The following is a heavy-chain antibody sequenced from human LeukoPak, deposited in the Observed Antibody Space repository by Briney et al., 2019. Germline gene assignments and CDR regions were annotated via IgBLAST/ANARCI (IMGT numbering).Heavy chain of an antibody. CDR2: ISGSGGST. CDR1: GFTFSSYA. V-gene: IGHV3-23*01. D-gene: IGHD3-22*01. Sequence: PGGSLRLSCAASGFTFSSYAMSWVRQAPGKGLEWVSAISGSGGSTYYADSVKGRFTISRDNSKNTLYLQMNSLRAEDTAVYYCACSRWRHEWLLQFYYYYYGMDVWGQGTTVTVSS. CDR3: ACSRWRHEWLLQFYYYYYGMDV. J-gene: IGHJ6*02.